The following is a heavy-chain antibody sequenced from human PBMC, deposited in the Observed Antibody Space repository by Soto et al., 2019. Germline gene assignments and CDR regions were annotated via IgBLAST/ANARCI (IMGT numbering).Heavy chain of an antibody. CDR3: ARGERIAVAGTKDFDY. CDR1: GYSFTSYW. CDR2: IDPSDSYT. D-gene: IGHD6-19*01. J-gene: IGHJ4*02. V-gene: IGHV5-10-1*01. Sequence: LNSSCKGSGYSFTSYWIGWVRQMPCKGLDWIGMIDPSDSYTNYSPSFQGHVTISADKSISTAYLQWSSLKASDTAMYYCARGERIAVAGTKDFDYWGQGTLVTVSS.